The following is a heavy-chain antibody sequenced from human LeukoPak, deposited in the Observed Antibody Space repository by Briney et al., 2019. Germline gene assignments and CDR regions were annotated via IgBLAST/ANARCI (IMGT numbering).Heavy chain of an antibody. J-gene: IGHJ4*02. CDR1: GYTFTSYD. Sequence: ASVKVSCKASGYTFTSYDINWVRQATGQGLEWMGWMNPNSGNTGYAQKFQGRVTITRNTSISTAYMELSSLRSEDTAVYYCAGGRIAVADRALDYWGQGTLVTVSS. CDR3: AGGRIAVADRALDY. V-gene: IGHV1-8*03. D-gene: IGHD6-19*01. CDR2: MNPNSGNT.